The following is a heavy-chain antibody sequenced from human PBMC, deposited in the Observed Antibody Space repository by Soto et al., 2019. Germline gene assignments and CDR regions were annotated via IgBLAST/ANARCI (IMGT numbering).Heavy chain of an antibody. Sequence: QVQLQQWGAGLLKPSETLSLTCAVYGGSFSGYYWSWIRQPPGKGLEWIGEINHSGSTNYNPSLKSRGNISVDASKSQFSLKLGSVTAADTAVYYCARAVFYYFDYWGQGTLVTVSS. D-gene: IGHD3-10*02. J-gene: IGHJ4*02. CDR1: GGSFSGYY. CDR3: ARAVFYYFDY. CDR2: INHSGST. V-gene: IGHV4-34*01.